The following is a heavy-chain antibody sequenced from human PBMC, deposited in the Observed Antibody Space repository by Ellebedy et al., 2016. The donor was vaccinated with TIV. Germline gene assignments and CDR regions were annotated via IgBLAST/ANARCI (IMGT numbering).Heavy chain of an antibody. CDR3: TTPLWFGELFGGY. J-gene: IGHJ4*02. CDR1: GFNFSGYG. D-gene: IGHD3-10*01. V-gene: IGHV3-15*01. CDR2: IKGKTDGETT. Sequence: GESLKISXATSGFNFSGYGMHWVRQAPGKGLEWVGRIKGKTDGETTDYAAPVKGRFSISRDDSKNTVLLQMNSLKTEDTAVYYCTTPLWFGELFGGYWGQGTLVTVSP.